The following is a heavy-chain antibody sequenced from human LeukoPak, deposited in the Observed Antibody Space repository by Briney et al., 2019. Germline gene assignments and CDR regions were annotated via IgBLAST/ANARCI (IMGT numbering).Heavy chain of an antibody. J-gene: IGHJ4*02. D-gene: IGHD2-21*02. V-gene: IGHV1-18*01. CDR2: ISAYNGNT. CDR3: ARDLKAYCGGDCYPGDY. CDR1: GYTFTSYG. Sequence: ASVKVSCKASGYTFTSYGISWVRQAPGQGLEWMGWISAYNGNTNYAQKLQGRVTMTTDTSTSTAYMELRSLRSDDTAVYYCARDLKAYCGGDCYPGDYWGQGTLVTVSS.